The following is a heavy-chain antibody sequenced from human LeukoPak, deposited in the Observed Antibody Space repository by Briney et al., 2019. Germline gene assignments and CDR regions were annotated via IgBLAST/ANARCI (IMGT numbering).Heavy chain of an antibody. V-gene: IGHV4-39*07. Sequence: SETLSLTCTVSGGSISSSSYYWGWIRQPPGKGLEWIGSIYYSGSTYYNPSLKSRVTISVDTSKNQFSLKLSSVTAADTAVYYCARDSRYYYGSGSPRYYMDVWGKGTTVTISS. CDR3: ARDSRYYYGSGSPRYYMDV. J-gene: IGHJ6*03. CDR1: GGSISSSSYY. D-gene: IGHD3-10*01. CDR2: IYYSGST.